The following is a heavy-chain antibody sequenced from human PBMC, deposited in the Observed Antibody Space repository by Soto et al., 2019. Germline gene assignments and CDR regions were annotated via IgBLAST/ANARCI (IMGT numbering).Heavy chain of an antibody. CDR1: GFTLSMSA. J-gene: IGHJ3*01. V-gene: IGHV3-23*01. D-gene: IGHD3-16*02. Sequence: EVPLMESGGGLVQPGGSLRLSCASSGFTLSMSAVTWVRQAPGTGLEWVSYISDSGDRTYYADSVKGRFTISRARSKNTVSLQMDSLRAEDTAVYYCAKDRGIIVKAGDAFDVWGQGTKVTVSS. CDR3: AKDRGIIVKAGDAFDV. CDR2: ISDSGDRT.